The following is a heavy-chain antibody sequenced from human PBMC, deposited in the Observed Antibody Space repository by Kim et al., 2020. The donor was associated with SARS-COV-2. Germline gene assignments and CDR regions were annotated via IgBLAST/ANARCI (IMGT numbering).Heavy chain of an antibody. CDR2: INSDGSST. J-gene: IGHJ6*02. D-gene: IGHD3-10*01. V-gene: IGHV3-74*01. Sequence: GGSLRLSCAASGFTFSSYWMHWVRQAPGKGLVWVSRINSDGSSTSYADSVKGRFTISRDNAKNTLYLQMNSLRAEDTAVYYCYFGELFYPGYYYGMDVWGQGTTVTVSS. CDR1: GFTFSSYW. CDR3: YFGELFYPGYYYGMDV.